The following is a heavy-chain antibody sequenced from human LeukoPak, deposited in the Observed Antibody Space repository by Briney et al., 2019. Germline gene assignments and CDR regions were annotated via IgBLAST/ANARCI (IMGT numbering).Heavy chain of an antibody. J-gene: IGHJ6*03. Sequence: ASVKLSCKASGFTFTSYGISWVRQAPGQGLEWMGWISAYNGNTNYAQKLQGRVTMTTDTSTSTAYMELRSLRSDDTAVYYCARVQTLEYYYMDVWGKGTTVTVCS. CDR2: ISAYNGNT. CDR1: GFTFTSYG. V-gene: IGHV1-18*01. D-gene: IGHD1-1*01. CDR3: ARVQTLEYYYMDV.